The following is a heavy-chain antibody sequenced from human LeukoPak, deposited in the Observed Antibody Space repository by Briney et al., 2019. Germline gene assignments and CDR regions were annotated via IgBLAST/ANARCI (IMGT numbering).Heavy chain of an antibody. D-gene: IGHD1-14*01. CDR3: ARGATGVFDY. CDR2: IYYSGST. CDR1: GGSISSGGYY. V-gene: IGHV4-31*03. J-gene: IGHJ4*02. Sequence: TTSETLSLTCTVSGGSISSGGYYWSWIRQHPGKGLEWIGYIYYSGSTYYNPSLKSRVTISVDTSKNQFSLKLSSVTAADTAVYYCARGATGVFDYWGQGTLVTVSS.